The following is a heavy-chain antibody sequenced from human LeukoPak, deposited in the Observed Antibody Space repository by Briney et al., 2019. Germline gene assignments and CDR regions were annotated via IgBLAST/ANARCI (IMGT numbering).Heavy chain of an antibody. J-gene: IGHJ4*02. CDR2: VSSSRSSI. D-gene: IGHD2-2*01. CDR3: ARGEMSAMLDY. V-gene: IGHV3-21*01. CDR1: GFTFSSYR. Sequence: GGSLRLSCAASGFTFSSYRMNWVRQAPGKGLEWVSLVSSSRSSIYYADSVKGRFTISRDNAKKSLYLQMSSLRAEDMAVYYCARGEMSAMLDYWGQGTLVTVSS.